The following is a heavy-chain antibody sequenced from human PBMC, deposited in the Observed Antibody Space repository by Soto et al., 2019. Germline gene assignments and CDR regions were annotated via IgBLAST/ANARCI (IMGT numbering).Heavy chain of an antibody. J-gene: IGHJ3*01. CDR3: AKGRVPPTVTTTGFDTFDF. CDR2: ISAHNGNT. V-gene: IGHV1-18*01. Sequence: QVQLVQPGAEVKKPGASVKVSCKASGYTFTSYDISWVRQAPGQGLEWMGWISAHNGNTNSARKLQGRVTMTTDTSTSTAYMELRSLRSDDTAVYYCAKGRVPPTVTTTGFDTFDFWGQGTMVTVSS. CDR1: GYTFTSYD. D-gene: IGHD4-17*01.